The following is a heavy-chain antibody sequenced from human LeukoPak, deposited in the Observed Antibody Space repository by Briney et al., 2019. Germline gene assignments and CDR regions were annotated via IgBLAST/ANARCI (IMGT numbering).Heavy chain of an antibody. V-gene: IGHV3-64D*06. J-gene: IGHJ4*02. CDR3: VRDRVVVTATFDC. CDR1: GFTFSGYA. Sequence: GGSLRLSCSASGFTFSGYAMHWVRQAPGKGLEYVSGIPSNGGTTYYADSVKGRFTISRDNSKITLYLQMSSLRAEDTAVYFCVRDRVVVTATFDCWGQGTLVTVSS. D-gene: IGHD2-21*02. CDR2: IPSNGGTT.